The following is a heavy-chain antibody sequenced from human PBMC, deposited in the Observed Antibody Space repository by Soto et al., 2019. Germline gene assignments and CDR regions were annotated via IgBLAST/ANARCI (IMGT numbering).Heavy chain of an antibody. CDR3: ARVKNPGSVVLDY. J-gene: IGHJ4*02. V-gene: IGHV1-2*02. CDR2: INPNSGGT. CDR1: GYTFTGYY. D-gene: IGHD2-15*01. Sequence: ASVKVSCKASGYTFTGYYMHWVRQAPGQGLEWMGWINPNSGGTNYAQKFQGRVTMTRDTSISTAYMELSRLRSDDTAVYYCARVKNPGSVVLDYWGQGTLGTSPQ.